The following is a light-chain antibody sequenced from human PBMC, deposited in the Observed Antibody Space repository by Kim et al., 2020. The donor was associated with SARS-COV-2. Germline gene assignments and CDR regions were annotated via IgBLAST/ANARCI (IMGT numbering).Light chain of an antibody. V-gene: IGKV3-11*01. CDR2: DTS. CDR1: QSVGSS. J-gene: IGKJ2*03. CDR3: QQRTNWSYS. Sequence: SLSPGERATLSCRASQSVGSSLAWYQQKPGQAPRFLIYDTSNRAPGIPARFSGSGSGTDFTLTISSLEPEDFVVYYCQQRTNWSYSFGQGTKLEI.